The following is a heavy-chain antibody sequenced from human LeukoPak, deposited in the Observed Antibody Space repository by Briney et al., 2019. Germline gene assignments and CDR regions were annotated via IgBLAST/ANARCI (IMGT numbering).Heavy chain of an antibody. CDR3: AKVLDRGYYGSGSRAYYYGMDV. D-gene: IGHD3-10*01. CDR2: ISGSGGST. Sequence: GSLRLSCAASGFTFSSYAMSWVRQAPGKGLEWVSAISGSGGSTYYADSVKGRFTISRDNSKNTLYLQMNSLRAEDTAVYYCAKVLDRGYYGSGSRAYYYGMDVWGQGTTVTVSS. V-gene: IGHV3-23*01. J-gene: IGHJ6*02. CDR1: GFTFSSYA.